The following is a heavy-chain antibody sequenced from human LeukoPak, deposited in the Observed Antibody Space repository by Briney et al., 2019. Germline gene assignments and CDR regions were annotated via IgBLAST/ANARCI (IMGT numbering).Heavy chain of an antibody. V-gene: IGHV1-46*01. J-gene: IGHJ3*02. CDR3: ARERVHAFDI. Sequence: GASVKVSCKASGYTFTTSYIHWVRQAPGQGLEGMGLINPSSGSSTYAQKFQGRVTMTRDMSTSTVYMDLSSLRSEDTAVYYCARERVHAFDIWGQGTMVTVSS. CDR1: GYTFTTSY. CDR2: INPSSGSS. D-gene: IGHD3-10*01.